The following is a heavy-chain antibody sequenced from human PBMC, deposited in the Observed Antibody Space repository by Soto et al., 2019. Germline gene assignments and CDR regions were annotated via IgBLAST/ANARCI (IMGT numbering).Heavy chain of an antibody. Sequence: EVQLLESGGGLVQPGGSLRLSCAASGFTFSTYAMDWVRQAPGKGLEWVSSLSDNGGTTYYADSVKGRFTISRDNSKNTLYLQINSLRADDTAVYYCAKNRPTWIQLWSLDYWGQGTLVTVSS. J-gene: IGHJ4*02. CDR3: AKNRPTWIQLWSLDY. CDR2: LSDNGGTT. CDR1: GFTFSTYA. V-gene: IGHV3-23*01. D-gene: IGHD5-18*01.